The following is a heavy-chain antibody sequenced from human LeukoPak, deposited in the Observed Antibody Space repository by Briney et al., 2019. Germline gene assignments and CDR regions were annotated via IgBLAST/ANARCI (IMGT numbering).Heavy chain of an antibody. V-gene: IGHV3-33*01. J-gene: IGHJ6*02. CDR3: ARDLIVLTYYYGMDV. CDR2: IWYDGSNK. Sequence: GGSLRLSCAASGFTFSSYGMHWVRQAPGKGLEWVAVIWYDGSNKYYADSVKGRFTISRDNSKNTLYLQMNSLRAEYTAVYYCARDLIVLTYYYGMDVWGQGTTVTVSS. D-gene: IGHD3-9*01. CDR1: GFTFSSYG.